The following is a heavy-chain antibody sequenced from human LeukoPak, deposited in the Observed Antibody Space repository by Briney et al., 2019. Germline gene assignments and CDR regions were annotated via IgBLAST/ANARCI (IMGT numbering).Heavy chain of an antibody. CDR1: GYTFTSYG. D-gene: IGHD6-19*01. Sequence: ASVKVSCKASGYTFTSYGISWVRQAPGQGLEWMGWISAYNGNTNYAQKLQGRVTMTTDTSTSTAYMELRSLRSDDTAVYYCARGQPAHSSGWYRPPGDDAFDIWGQGTMVTVSS. V-gene: IGHV1-18*01. CDR2: ISAYNGNT. J-gene: IGHJ3*02. CDR3: ARGQPAHSSGWYRPPGDDAFDI.